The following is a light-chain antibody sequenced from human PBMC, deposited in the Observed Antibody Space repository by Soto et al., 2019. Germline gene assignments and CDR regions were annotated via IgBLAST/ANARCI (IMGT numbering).Light chain of an antibody. CDR3: QQCNTYPRT. Sequence: DIQMTQSPSTLSASVGDRVTITCRAGQSISSWLAWYQQKPGKAPKLLIYKASSLESGVPSRFSGSGSETEFTLTISSLQPDDFATYYCQQCNTYPRTFGQGTKVDIK. V-gene: IGKV1-5*03. J-gene: IGKJ1*01. CDR2: KAS. CDR1: QSISSW.